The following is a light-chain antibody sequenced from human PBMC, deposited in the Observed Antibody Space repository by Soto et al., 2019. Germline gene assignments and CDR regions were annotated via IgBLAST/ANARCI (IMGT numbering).Light chain of an antibody. CDR2: GAS. CDR1: QSFSSTY. J-gene: IGKJ1*01. Sequence: EIVLTQSPGTLSLSPGERATLSCRASQSFSSTYLAWYQQKPGQAPRLLIYGASSRATGIPDRFSGGGSGTDFSLTISRLDPEDFAVYYCQQYSSSPLTFGQGTKVDIK. CDR3: QQYSSSPLT. V-gene: IGKV3-20*01.